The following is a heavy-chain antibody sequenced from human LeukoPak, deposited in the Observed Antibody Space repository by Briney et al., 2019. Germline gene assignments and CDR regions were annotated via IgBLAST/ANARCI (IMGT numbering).Heavy chain of an antibody. V-gene: IGHV5-51*01. CDR2: IYPGDSDT. J-gene: IGHJ5*02. Sequence: GESLKISCKGSGYSFTSYWIGWVRQMPGKGLEWMGIIYPGDSDTRYSPSFQGQVTISADKSISTAYLQWSSLKASDTAIYYCARHRRITMVRGVHNWFDPWGQGTLVTVSS. CDR3: ARHRRITMVRGVHNWFDP. D-gene: IGHD3-10*01. CDR1: GYSFTSYW.